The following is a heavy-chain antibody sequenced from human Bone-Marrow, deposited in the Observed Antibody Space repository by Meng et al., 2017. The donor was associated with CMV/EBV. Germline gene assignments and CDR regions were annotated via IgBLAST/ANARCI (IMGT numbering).Heavy chain of an antibody. V-gene: IGHV4-39*01. CDR1: GGSISSSSYY. CDR2: IYYSGST. Sequence: SETLSLTCTVSGGSISSSSYYWGWIRQPPGKGLEWIGSIYYSGSTYYNPSLKSRVTISVDTSKNQFSLKLSSVTAADTAVYYCARHGRSSWYTFDANWFDPWGQGTLV. J-gene: IGHJ5*02. D-gene: IGHD6-19*01. CDR3: ARHGRSSWYTFDANWFDP.